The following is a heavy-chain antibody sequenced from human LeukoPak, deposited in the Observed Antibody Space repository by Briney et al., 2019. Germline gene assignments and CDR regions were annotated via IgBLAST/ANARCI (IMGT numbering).Heavy chain of an antibody. CDR3: ACYIVGANYVDY. CDR1: GGSISSSY. V-gene: IGHV4-59*08. J-gene: IGHJ4*02. CDR2: IYYSGST. D-gene: IGHD1-26*01. Sequence: SETLSLTWTVSGGSISSSYWSWIRQHPGKGRGWIGYIYYSGSTNYNPSLKSRVTISVDTSKNQFSLKLSSVTAADTAVYYCACYIVGANYVDYWGQGTLVTVSS.